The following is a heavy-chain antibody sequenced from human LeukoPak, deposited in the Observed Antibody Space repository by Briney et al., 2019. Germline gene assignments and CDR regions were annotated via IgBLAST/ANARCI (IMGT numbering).Heavy chain of an antibody. V-gene: IGHV1-69*04. CDR1: GGTFSSYA. CDR2: IIPILGIA. CDR3: ARQLRYYYDSSGYYPLDY. Sequence: GASVKVSCKASGGTFSSYAISWVRQAPGQGLEWMGRIIPILGIANYAQKFQGRVTITADKSTSTAYMELSSLRSEDTAVYYCARQLRYYYDSSGYYPLDYWGQGILVTVSS. J-gene: IGHJ4*02. D-gene: IGHD3-22*01.